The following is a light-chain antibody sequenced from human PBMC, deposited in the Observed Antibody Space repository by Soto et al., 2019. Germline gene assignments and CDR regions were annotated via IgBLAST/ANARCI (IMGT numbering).Light chain of an antibody. CDR2: DAS. J-gene: IGKJ1*01. CDR1: QSVSIY. Sequence: EIVLTQSPATLSLSPGERAPLSCRARQSVSIYLAWYQQKPGQAPRPLIYDASNTAIGIPARFSGSGSGTDCTLTISSLEPEDCAVYCCQQFDGSLWTFGQGTKVDIK. V-gene: IGKV3-11*01. CDR3: QQFDGSLWT.